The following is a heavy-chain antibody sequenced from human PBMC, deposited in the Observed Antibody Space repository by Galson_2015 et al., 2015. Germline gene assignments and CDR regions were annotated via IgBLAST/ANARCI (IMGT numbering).Heavy chain of an antibody. D-gene: IGHD6-19*01. J-gene: IGHJ4*02. Sequence: SLRLSCAASGFTFSSYWMHWVRQVPGKGLMWVSRIKGDGSSIIYADSVKGRFTISRDNTKNTVWLQMNSLRVEDTAVYYCARDPVDGSGHFDYWGQGTLVIVSS. CDR3: ARDPVDGSGHFDY. CDR1: GFTFSSYW. CDR2: IKGDGSSI. V-gene: IGHV3-74*01.